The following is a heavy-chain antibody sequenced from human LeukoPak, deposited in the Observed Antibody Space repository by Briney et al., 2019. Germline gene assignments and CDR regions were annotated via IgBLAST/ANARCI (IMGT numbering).Heavy chain of an antibody. Sequence: GASVKVSCKASGYTFTSYAMHWVRQAPGQRLEWMGWINAGNGNTKYSQEFQGRVTITRDTSASTAYMELSSLRSEDMAVYYCARVQRGRTSGGGIFDYWGQGTLVTVSS. CDR2: INAGNGNT. CDR3: ARVQRGRTSGGGIFDY. D-gene: IGHD2-2*01. J-gene: IGHJ4*02. CDR1: GYTFTSYA. V-gene: IGHV1-3*03.